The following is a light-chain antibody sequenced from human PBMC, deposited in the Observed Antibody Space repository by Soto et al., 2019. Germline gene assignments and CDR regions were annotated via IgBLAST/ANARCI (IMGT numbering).Light chain of an antibody. CDR1: NSDVGGYKS. CDR2: DVS. Sequence: QSALTQPRSVSGSPGQSVTISCTGTNSDVGGYKSVSWYQQHPGKAPKLMIYDVSKRPSGVPDRFSGSKSGNTASLTISGLQAEDEADYYCCSFAGTSYVFGTGTKLTVL. CDR3: CSFAGTSYV. V-gene: IGLV2-11*01. J-gene: IGLJ1*01.